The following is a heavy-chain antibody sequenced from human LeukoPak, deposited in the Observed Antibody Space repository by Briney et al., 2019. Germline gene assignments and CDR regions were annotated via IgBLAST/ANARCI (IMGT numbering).Heavy chain of an antibody. CDR3: ARDVRDYYDSSGYYYYGMDV. CDR2: MNPKSGNT. J-gene: IGHJ6*02. CDR1: GYTFTSYD. Sequence: ASVKVSCKASGYTFTSYDINWVRQAPGQGLEWMGWMNPKSGNTGYAQKFQGRVTMTRNTSISTAYMELSSLRSEDTAVYYCARDVRDYYDSSGYYYYGMDVWGQGTTVTVSS. D-gene: IGHD3-22*01. V-gene: IGHV1-8*01.